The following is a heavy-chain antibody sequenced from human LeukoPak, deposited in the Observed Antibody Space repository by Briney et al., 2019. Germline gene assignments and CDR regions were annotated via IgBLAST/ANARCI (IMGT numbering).Heavy chain of an antibody. D-gene: IGHD3-16*01. CDR3: ATRRGES. CDR2: IQQDGSKI. V-gene: IGHV3-7*01. CDR1: GFTFSNYW. J-gene: IGHJ5*02. Sequence: PGVSLRLSCAASGFTFSNYWMSWVRQAPGKGLEWVANIQQDGSKIYYVDSVKGRLTISRDNAKNSVYLQMNSLRAEDTAMYYCATRRGESWGQGTLVTVSS.